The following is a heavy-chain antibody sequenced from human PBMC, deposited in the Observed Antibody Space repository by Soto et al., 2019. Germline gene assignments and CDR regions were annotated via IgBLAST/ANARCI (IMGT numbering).Heavy chain of an antibody. CDR1: GGSISSDGYY. CDR3: ARSVARSIAAMDV. J-gene: IGHJ6*02. V-gene: IGHV4-39*01. Sequence: QLQLQESGPGLVKPSETLSLTCTVSGGSISSDGYYWGWIRQPPGKGPEWIGTIYYTGSTDYNPSLKSRVTVSADTSKNQFSLKLTSMTAADTAVYYCARSVARSIAAMDVWGQGTTVTVSS. D-gene: IGHD6-6*01. CDR2: IYYTGST.